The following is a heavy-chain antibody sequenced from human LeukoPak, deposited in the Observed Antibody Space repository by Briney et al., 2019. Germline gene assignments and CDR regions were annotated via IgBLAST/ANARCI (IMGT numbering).Heavy chain of an antibody. D-gene: IGHD3-22*01. V-gene: IGHV3-66*01. CDR1: GLTVSNQF. CDR3: AREGVNYYDSSGYYAVS. CDR2: IYSGGAT. Sequence: GGSLRLSCAASGLTVSNQFMDWVRQAPGKGLEWVSTIYSGGATYYSDSVRGRFTVSRDSSQNTVYLQMNSLRAEDTAVYYCAREGVNYYDSSGYYAVSWGQGTLVTVSS. J-gene: IGHJ5*02.